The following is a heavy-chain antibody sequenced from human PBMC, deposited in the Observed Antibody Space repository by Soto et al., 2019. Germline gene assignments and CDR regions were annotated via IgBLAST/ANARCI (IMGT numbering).Heavy chain of an antibody. CDR3: AKDPNGILTGYYTY. CDR1: GFTFSSYA. V-gene: IGHV3-23*01. CDR2: ISGSGGST. J-gene: IGHJ4*02. Sequence: PGGSLRLSCAASGFTFSSYAMSWVRQAPGKGLEWVSAISGSGGSTYYADSVKGRFTISRDNSKNTLYLQMNSLRAEDTAVYYCAKDPNGILTGYYTYWGQGTLVTVSS. D-gene: IGHD3-9*01.